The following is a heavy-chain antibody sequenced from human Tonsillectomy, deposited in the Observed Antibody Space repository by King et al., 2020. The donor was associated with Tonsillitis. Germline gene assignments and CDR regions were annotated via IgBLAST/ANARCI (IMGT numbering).Heavy chain of an antibody. D-gene: IGHD3-10*01. J-gene: IGHJ3*02. Sequence: TLKESGPSLVKPTQTLTLTCTFSGFSLNASGVGVGWIRQPPGKALKWLALIYWDDDKRYSPSLKSSLTITKDTSKNQVVLTMTNVDPVDTATYYCAHTGSGGPSELKDGCDIWGQGTMVTVSS. CDR3: AHTGSGGPSELKDGCDI. CDR1: GFSLNASGVG. V-gene: IGHV2-5*02. CDR2: IYWDDDK.